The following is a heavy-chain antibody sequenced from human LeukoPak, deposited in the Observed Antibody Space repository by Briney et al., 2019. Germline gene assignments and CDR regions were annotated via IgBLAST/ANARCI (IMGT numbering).Heavy chain of an antibody. CDR1: GDTFTSYY. J-gene: IGHJ4*02. V-gene: IGHV1-46*01. CDR3: ARAPQRTFDY. Sequence: GASVKVPCKASGDTFTSYYMHWVRQAPGQGLEWMGIINPSGDSTSYAQKFQGRVTMTRDTSTSTVYMELSSLRSEDTAVYYCARAPQRTFDYWGQGTLVTVSS. CDR2: INPSGDST.